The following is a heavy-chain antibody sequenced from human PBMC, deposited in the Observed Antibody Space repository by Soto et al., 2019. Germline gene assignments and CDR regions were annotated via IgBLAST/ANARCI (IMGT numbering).Heavy chain of an antibody. CDR2: IYATGTT. D-gene: IGHD1-1*01. Sequence: SETLSLTLTVSGASIRGFYWSWIRTSAGKGLEWIGRIYATGTTDYNPSLKSRVTMSVDTSKKQFSLMLRSVTDADTAVYYCVRDGRNTLREWFDPLGQGISVTVSS. V-gene: IGHV4-4*07. J-gene: IGHJ5*02. CDR3: VRDGRNTLREWFDP. CDR1: GASIRGFY.